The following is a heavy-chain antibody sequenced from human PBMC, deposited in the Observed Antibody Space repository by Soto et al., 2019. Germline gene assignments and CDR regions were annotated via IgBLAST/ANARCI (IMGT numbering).Heavy chain of an antibody. Sequence: EVQLLESGGGLVQPGGSLGLSCTVSGFTFSNHAMNWVRQSPGEGLEWVSAISGSGGSTYYADSVKGRFTISRDNSTNRLYLQMNSLRAEDTAVYYCAKVTHFGDYHHFLDYWGQGTRVTVSS. CDR2: ISGSGGST. V-gene: IGHV3-23*01. J-gene: IGHJ4*02. CDR3: AKVTHFGDYHHFLDY. CDR1: GFTFSNHA. D-gene: IGHD4-17*01.